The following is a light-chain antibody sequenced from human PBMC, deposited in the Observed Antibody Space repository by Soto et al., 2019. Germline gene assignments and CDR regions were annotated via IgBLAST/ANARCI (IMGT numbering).Light chain of an antibody. CDR2: GAS. CDR3: QQYGGSPFT. J-gene: IGKJ3*01. V-gene: IGKV3-20*01. CDR1: PSVSSSF. Sequence: EIVLTQSPGTLSLSPGERATLSCRASPSVSSSFLAWYQQKPGQAPRLLIYGASSRATGIPDRFSGSGSGTDFTLTISRLEPEDFAVYYCQQYGGSPFTFGPGTTVDIK.